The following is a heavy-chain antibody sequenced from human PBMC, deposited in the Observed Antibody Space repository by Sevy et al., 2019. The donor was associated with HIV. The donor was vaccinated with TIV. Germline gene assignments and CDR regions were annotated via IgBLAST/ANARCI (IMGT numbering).Heavy chain of an antibody. CDR1: GGSISSYY. V-gene: IGHV4-4*07. J-gene: IGHJ4*02. D-gene: IGHD3-22*01. CDR2: IYTSGST. Sequence: SETLSLTCTVSGGSISSYYWSWIRQPAGKGLEWIGRIYTSGSTNYNPSIKSRVTMSVDTSKNQCSLKLSSVTAADTAVYYGAREEYVRYYDSGGYSPFDYWGQGTLVTVSS. CDR3: AREEYVRYYDSGGYSPFDY.